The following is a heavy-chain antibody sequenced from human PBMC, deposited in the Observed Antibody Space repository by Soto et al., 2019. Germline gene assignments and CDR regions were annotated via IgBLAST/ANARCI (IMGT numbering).Heavy chain of an antibody. CDR1: GFTFSSYA. D-gene: IGHD6-6*01. J-gene: IGHJ5*02. CDR2: ISGSGGST. V-gene: IGHV3-23*01. Sequence: GGSLRLSCAASGFTFSSYAMSWVRQAPGKGLEWVSAISGSGGSTYYADSVKGRFTISRDNSKNTLYLQMNSLRAEDTAVYYCAKDGKYSSSSNWFDPGGQGTLVTVSS. CDR3: AKDGKYSSSSNWFDP.